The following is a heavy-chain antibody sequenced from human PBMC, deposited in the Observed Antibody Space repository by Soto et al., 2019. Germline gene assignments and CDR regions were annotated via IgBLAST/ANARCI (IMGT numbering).Heavy chain of an antibody. CDR2: VSYDGSNK. Sequence: PGGSLILSCAASGFTFSTYGMHWVLQAPGKGLEWVALVSYDGSNKNYADSVKGRFAISRDNSKNTLYLQMNSLRAEDTAVYYCASTSPSTSSHYYYDGMEVWCQGTTVNVSS. J-gene: IGHJ6*02. CDR1: GFTFSTYG. V-gene: IGHV3-30*03. D-gene: IGHD2-2*01. CDR3: ASTSPSTSSHYYYDGMEV.